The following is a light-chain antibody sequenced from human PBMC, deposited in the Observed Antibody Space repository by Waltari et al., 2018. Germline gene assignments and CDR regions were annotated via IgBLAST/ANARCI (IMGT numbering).Light chain of an antibody. CDR3: NSRDSSGNHPVV. V-gene: IGLV3-19*01. Sequence: SSELTQDPAVSVALGQTVRITCRGDSLRSYFASWYQQKPGQAPVLVIFGSNKRPSGIPDRFSGSSSGSTASLTITGAQAEDEADYYCNSRDSSGNHPVVFGGGTKLTVL. J-gene: IGLJ2*01. CDR2: GSN. CDR1: SLRSYF.